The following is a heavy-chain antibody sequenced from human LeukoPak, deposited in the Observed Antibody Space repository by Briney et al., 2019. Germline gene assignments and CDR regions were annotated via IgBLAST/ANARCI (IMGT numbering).Heavy chain of an antibody. Sequence: SETLSLTCAVYGGSSSGYYWSLIRQPPGKGLEWIGEINHSGSTNYNPSLKSRVTISVDTSKNQFSLKLSSVTAADTAVYYCARNVLRYFDWFLDWGQGTLVTVSS. V-gene: IGHV4-34*01. J-gene: IGHJ4*02. CDR3: ARNVLRYFDWFLD. CDR1: GGSSSGYY. D-gene: IGHD3-9*01. CDR2: INHSGST.